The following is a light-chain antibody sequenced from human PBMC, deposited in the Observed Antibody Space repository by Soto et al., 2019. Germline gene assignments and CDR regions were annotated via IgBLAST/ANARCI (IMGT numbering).Light chain of an antibody. CDR2: AAS. V-gene: IGKV1-39*01. J-gene: IGKJ3*01. CDR1: QSISSS. Sequence: DIQMTQSPSSLASSVGDRVTITCRASQSISSSLNWYQQKPGKAPKLLIYAASSLQSGVPARFSGSGSGTDFTLTISSLQPEDVATYYCQQSYSTPGTFGHGTKVDIK. CDR3: QQSYSTPGT.